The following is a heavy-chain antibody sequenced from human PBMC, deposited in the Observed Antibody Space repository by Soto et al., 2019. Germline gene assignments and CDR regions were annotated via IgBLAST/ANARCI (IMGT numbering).Heavy chain of an antibody. J-gene: IGHJ4*02. CDR3: ARLEMGVLRIDY. CDR1: GASVATGDHY. D-gene: IGHD3-16*01. CDR2: LYYGGST. V-gene: IGHV4-39*01. Sequence: QLRLQESGPGLVRPSETLSLTCSVSGASVATGDHYCAWIRQPPGKGLEWIGSLYYGGSTHYSPSLKSPVPISADASKNQLSLEVTSVTAADMGLYFCARLEMGVLRIDYWGQGMLVAVSS.